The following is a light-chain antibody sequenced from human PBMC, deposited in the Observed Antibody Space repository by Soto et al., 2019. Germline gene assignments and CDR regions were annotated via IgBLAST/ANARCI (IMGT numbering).Light chain of an antibody. J-gene: IGKJ2*01. CDR3: RQGYSIPRT. CDR2: AAP. V-gene: IGKV1-39*01. Sequence: DSQTTQSPSSLSASVGDRVTITCRASQTTSPSINWYQQKLGRPHKLLIYAAPRLQRGVPPWLTGSVSGTDFSVTISSLEPEDVATYYCRQGYSIPRTFGQGTK. CDR1: QTTSPS.